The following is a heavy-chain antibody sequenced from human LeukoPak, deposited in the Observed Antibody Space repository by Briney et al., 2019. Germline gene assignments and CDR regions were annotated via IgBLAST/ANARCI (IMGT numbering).Heavy chain of an antibody. V-gene: IGHV3-9*01. CDR3: AKAYSYDSSGYYDY. J-gene: IGHJ4*02. CDR1: GFTFSSYG. CDR2: ISWNSGSI. D-gene: IGHD3-22*01. Sequence: GGSLRLSCAASGFTFSSYGMHWVRQAPGKGLEWVSGISWNSGSIGYADSVKGRFTISRDNAKNSLYLQMNSLRAEDTALYYCAKAYSYDSSGYYDYWGQGTLVTVSS.